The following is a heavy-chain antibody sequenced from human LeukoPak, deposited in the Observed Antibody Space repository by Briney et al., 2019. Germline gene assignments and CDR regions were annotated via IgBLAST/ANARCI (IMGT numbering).Heavy chain of an antibody. D-gene: IGHD3-10*01. CDR2: INHVGST. V-gene: IGHV4-34*10. J-gene: IGHJ6*03. Sequence: PSETLSLTCAVYGGPFSGYYWTWIRQSPGKGLEWIWQINHVGSTTYNPSLKRRVSMSVDTSKSQFSLKLSSVTAADTAVYYCARVRWPTTGDKEVRGVITGGLYMDVWGKGTTVTISS. CDR3: ARVRWPTTGDKEVRGVITGGLYMDV. CDR1: GGPFSGYY.